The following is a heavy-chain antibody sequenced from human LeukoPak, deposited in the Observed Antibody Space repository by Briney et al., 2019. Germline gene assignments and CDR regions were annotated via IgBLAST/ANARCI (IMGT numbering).Heavy chain of an antibody. CDR2: INDSGST. CDR1: GGSFSGYY. J-gene: IGHJ6*02. V-gene: IGHV4-34*01. Sequence: SETLSLTCAVYGGSFSGYYWSWIRQPPGKGLEWIGEINDSGSTNHNPSLKSRVTLSVDTSKNQFSLKLSSVTAADTAVYYCARGWDSGYVLWRMDVWGQGTTLTVSS. CDR3: ARGWDSGYVLWRMDV. D-gene: IGHD5-12*01.